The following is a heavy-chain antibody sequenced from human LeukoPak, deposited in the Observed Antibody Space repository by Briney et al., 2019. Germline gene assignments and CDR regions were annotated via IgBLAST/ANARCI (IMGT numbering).Heavy chain of an antibody. Sequence: SETLSLTCTVSGGSISSSSYYWGWIRQPPGKGLEWIGSIYYSGSTYYNPSLKSRVTISVDTSKNQFSLKLSSVTAADTAAYYCARHSHSHVALDYWGQGTLVTVSS. V-gene: IGHV4-39*01. D-gene: IGHD2-15*01. CDR2: IYYSGST. CDR1: GGSISSSSYY. CDR3: ARHSHSHVALDY. J-gene: IGHJ4*02.